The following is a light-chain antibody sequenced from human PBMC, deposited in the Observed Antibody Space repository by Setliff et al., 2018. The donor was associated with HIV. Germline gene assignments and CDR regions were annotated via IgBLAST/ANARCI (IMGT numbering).Light chain of an antibody. CDR3: SSYTSSSTHYV. V-gene: IGLV2-14*01. CDR2: EVT. Sequence: QPASVSESPGQSITISCTGTSSDVGGYNYVSWFQHHPGKAPKLIIYEVTNRPSGISNRFSGSKSGNTASLTISGLQAEDEADYYCSSYTSSSTHYVFGTGTKVTVL. CDR1: SSDVGGYNY. J-gene: IGLJ1*01.